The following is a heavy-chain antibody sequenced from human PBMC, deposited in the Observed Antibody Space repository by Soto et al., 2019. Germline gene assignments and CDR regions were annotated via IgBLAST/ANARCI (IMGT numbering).Heavy chain of an antibody. CDR2: IYYSGST. CDR1: SGSMSGYY. D-gene: IGHD3-3*01. J-gene: IGHJ3*02. CDR3: ARAGDYDFWSGYSNDTFDI. Sequence: SETLSLTCTVSSGSMSGYYWNWIRQPPGKGLEWIGYIYYSGSTNYNPSLKSRVTISVDTSKNQFSLKLSSVTAADTAVYYCARAGDYDFWSGYSNDTFDIWGQGTMVTVSS. V-gene: IGHV4-59*01.